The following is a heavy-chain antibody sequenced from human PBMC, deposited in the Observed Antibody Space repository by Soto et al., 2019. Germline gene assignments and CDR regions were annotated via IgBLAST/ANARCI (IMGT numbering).Heavy chain of an antibody. CDR2: ISGSGGST. V-gene: IGHV3-23*01. J-gene: IGHJ4*02. CDR1: GFTFSSYA. Sequence: PGGSLRLSCAASGFTFSSYAMSWVRQAPGKGLEWVSAISGSGGSTYYADSVKGRFTISRDNSKNTLYLQMNSLRAEDTAVYYCAKRISSSSWPYYFDYWGQGTLVTVSS. D-gene: IGHD6-13*01. CDR3: AKRISSSSWPYYFDY.